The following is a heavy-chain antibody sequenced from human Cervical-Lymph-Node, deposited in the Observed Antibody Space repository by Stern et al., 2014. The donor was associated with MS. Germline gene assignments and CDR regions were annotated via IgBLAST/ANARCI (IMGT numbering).Heavy chain of an antibody. V-gene: IGHV1-18*01. D-gene: IGHD5-18*01. CDR2: ISGYKGNT. Sequence: VQLVESGTEVKKPGASVKVSCKASGDTFGTYGVNWVRQAPGQRLEWRGWISGYKGNTNYAQRLQGRVTLTTDTSTTTAYMELRSLRSDDTAVYYCAIMGTNGIDVWGQGTTVTVSS. CDR3: AIMGTNGIDV. CDR1: GDTFGTYG. J-gene: IGHJ6*02.